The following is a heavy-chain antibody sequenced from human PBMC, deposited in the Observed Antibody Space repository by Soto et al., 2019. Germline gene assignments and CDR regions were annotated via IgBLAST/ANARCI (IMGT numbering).Heavy chain of an antibody. V-gene: IGHV5-10-1*01. CDR1: GWRVTSYW. J-gene: IGHJ6*02. CDR2: IDPSDSYT. D-gene: IGHD1-7*01. CDR3: ARVLIGTGTTRGYYYSGMDV. Sequence: ESVKRSGEGSGWRVTSYWSSWVRQKPGKGLEWMGRIDPSDSYTNYSPSFQGHVTISADKSISTAYLQWSSLRASDTAMYYCARVLIGTGTTRGYYYSGMDVWGQGTTVTVSS.